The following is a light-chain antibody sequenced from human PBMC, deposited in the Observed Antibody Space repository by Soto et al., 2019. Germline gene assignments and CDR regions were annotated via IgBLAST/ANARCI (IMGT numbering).Light chain of an antibody. J-gene: IGLJ2*01. Sequence: QLVLTQPPSVSGAPGQRVTISCTGSSSHIGAGYDVHWYQQLPGTAPKLLMYGNSNRPSGVPDRFSGSKSGTSASLSITGLQAADEADYYCQSYDSSLDRVFGGGTKLTVL. CDR1: SSHIGAGYD. CDR3: QSYDSSLDRV. CDR2: GNS. V-gene: IGLV1-40*01.